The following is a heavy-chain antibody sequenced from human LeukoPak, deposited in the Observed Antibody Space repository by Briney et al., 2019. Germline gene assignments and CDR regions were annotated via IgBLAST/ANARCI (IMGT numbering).Heavy chain of an antibody. J-gene: IGHJ5*02. V-gene: IGHV3-66*01. CDR1: GFTVSSNY. Sequence: GGSLRLSCAASGFTVSSNYMSWVRQAPGKGLERVSVIYSGGSTYYADSVKGRFTISRDNSKNTLYLQMNSLRAEDTAVYYCARGNTMVRGATRGDXFDPWGQGTLVTVSS. CDR2: IYSGGST. D-gene: IGHD3-10*01. CDR3: ARGNTMVRGATRGDXFDP.